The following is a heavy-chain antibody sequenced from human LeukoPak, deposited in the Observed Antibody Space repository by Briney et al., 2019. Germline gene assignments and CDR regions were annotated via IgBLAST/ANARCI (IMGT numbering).Heavy chain of an antibody. CDR1: GVPFSNYY. CDR2: INHSGYT. J-gene: IGHJ4*02. V-gene: IGHV4-34*01. Sequence: SETLSLTCAVSGVPFSNYYWSWVRQSPRQGLEWIGEINHSGYTNYNPSLKSRVTMSIDTSKNQFSLILTSVTAADAGVYYCTRTVAGHPDWGQGTLVTVSS. CDR3: TRTVAGHPD. D-gene: IGHD6-19*01.